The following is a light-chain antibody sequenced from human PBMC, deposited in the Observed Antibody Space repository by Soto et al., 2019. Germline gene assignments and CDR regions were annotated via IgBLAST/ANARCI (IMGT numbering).Light chain of an antibody. J-gene: IGLJ1*01. V-gene: IGLV2-14*01. Sequence: QSALTQPASVSGSPGQSITISCTGTSSDVGVYNYVSWYQQHPGKAPRLMIYGVSNRPSGVSSRFSGSKSGNTASLTISGLQTEDEAVYYCSSFTPSSPLVFGTGTKVTVL. CDR2: GVS. CDR3: SSFTPSSPLV. CDR1: SSDVGVYNY.